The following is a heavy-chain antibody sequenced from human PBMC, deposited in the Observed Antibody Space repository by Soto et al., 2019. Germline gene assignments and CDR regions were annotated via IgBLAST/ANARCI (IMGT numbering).Heavy chain of an antibody. J-gene: IGHJ6*03. CDR3: ARQSYGDYVRGHYYYYYMDV. V-gene: IGHV4-39*01. Sequence: TSETLSLTCTVSGGSISSSSYYWGWIRQPPGKGLEWIGSIYYSGSTYYNPSLKSRVTISVDTSKNQFSLKLSSVTAADTAVYYCARQSYGDYVRGHYYYYYMDVWGKGTTVTVSS. CDR2: IYYSGST. D-gene: IGHD4-17*01. CDR1: GGSISSSSYY.